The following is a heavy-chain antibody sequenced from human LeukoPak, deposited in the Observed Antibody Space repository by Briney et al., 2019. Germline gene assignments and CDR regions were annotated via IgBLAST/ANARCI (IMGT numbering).Heavy chain of an antibody. CDR2: IYHSGST. J-gene: IGHJ4*02. V-gene: IGHV4-38-2*02. D-gene: IGHD3-10*01. CDR1: GYSISSGYY. Sequence: SETLSLTCTVSGYSISSGYYWGWIRQPPGKGLEWIGSIYHSGSTYYNPSLKSRVTISVDTSKNQFSLKLSSVTAADTAVYYCASGNYYYGSGSPPRYWGQGTLVTVSS. CDR3: ASGNYYYGSGSPPRY.